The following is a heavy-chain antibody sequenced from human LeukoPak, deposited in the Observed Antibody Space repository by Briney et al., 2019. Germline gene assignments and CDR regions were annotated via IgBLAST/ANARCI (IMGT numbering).Heavy chain of an antibody. D-gene: IGHD6-19*01. Sequence: SETLSLTCTVSGGSISSYYGSWIRQPPGKGLEWIGYIYYTGSTNYNPSLKSRVTISVDTSKNQFSLKLNSVTAGDTAVYYCARNVGSSGWSDYWGQGTLVTVSS. CDR2: IYYTGST. CDR1: GGSISSYY. V-gene: IGHV4-59*01. CDR3: ARNVGSSGWSDY. J-gene: IGHJ4*02.